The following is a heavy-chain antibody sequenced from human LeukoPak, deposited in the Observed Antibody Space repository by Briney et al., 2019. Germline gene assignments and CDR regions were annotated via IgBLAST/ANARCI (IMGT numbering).Heavy chain of an antibody. CDR3: ARDLGYCSSTSCYDPYNWFDP. D-gene: IGHD2-2*01. CDR1: GYTFTGYY. Sequence: GASVKVSCKASGYTFTGYYTHWVRQAPGQGLEWMGWINPNSGGTNYAQKFQGRVTMTRDTSISTAYMELSRLRSDDTAVYYCARDLGYCSSTSCYDPYNWFDPWGQGTLVTVSS. V-gene: IGHV1-2*02. CDR2: INPNSGGT. J-gene: IGHJ5*02.